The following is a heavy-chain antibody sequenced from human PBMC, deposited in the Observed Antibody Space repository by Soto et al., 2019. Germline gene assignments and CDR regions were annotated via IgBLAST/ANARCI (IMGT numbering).Heavy chain of an antibody. J-gene: IGHJ5*01. CDR1: GFTFSSYA. Sequence: EVQLLESGGGLVQPGGSLRLPCAASGFTFSSYAMSWVRQAPGQGLEWVSAISGSGGTTYYADSVKGRFTISRDNSENTLYLQMNSLRAEDTAVYYCAKDRGYSGYDNWFDSWGQGTLVTVSS. CDR2: ISGSGGTT. V-gene: IGHV3-23*01. CDR3: AKDRGYSGYDNWFDS. D-gene: IGHD5-12*01.